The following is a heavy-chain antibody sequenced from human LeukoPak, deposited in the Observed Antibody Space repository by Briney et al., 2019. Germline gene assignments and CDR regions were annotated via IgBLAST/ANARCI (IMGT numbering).Heavy chain of an antibody. D-gene: IGHD4-17*01. CDR3: ARVEGLTTVTTIDY. CDR2: INHSGST. Sequence: SETLSLTCAVYGGSFSGYYWSWIRQPPGKGLEWIGEINHSGSTNYNPSLKSRVTTSVDTSKNQFSLKLSSVTAADTAVYYCARVEGLTTVTTIDYWGQGTLVTVSS. V-gene: IGHV4-34*01. J-gene: IGHJ4*02. CDR1: GGSFSGYY.